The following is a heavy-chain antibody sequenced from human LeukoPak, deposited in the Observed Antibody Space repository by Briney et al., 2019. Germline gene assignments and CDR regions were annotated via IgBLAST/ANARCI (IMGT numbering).Heavy chain of an antibody. V-gene: IGHV3-21*01. CDR3: ARGKLYYYDSSGYRHDAFDI. J-gene: IGHJ3*02. Sequence: PGGSLRLSCAASGFTFSSYSMNWVRQAPGKGLEWVSSISSSSSYIYYADSVKGRFTISRDNAKNSLYLQMNSLRAEDTAVYYCARGKLYYYDSSGYRHDAFDIWGQGTMVTVSS. CDR2: ISSSSSYI. D-gene: IGHD3-22*01. CDR1: GFTFSSYS.